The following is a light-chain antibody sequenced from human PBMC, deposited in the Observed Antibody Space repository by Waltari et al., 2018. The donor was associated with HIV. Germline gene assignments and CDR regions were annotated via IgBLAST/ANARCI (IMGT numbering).Light chain of an antibody. V-gene: IGLV1-47*01. Sequence: QSVLTQPPSASGTPGPRVTISCSGSNPDVGISYEHCYQQRPGTTPKLVIYGINQRPSGVPDRFSGSKSGTSVSLVISGIRSEDEADYYCAAWDYSLSGWVFGGGTKLTVL. CDR1: NPDVGISY. CDR2: GIN. CDR3: AAWDYSLSGWV. J-gene: IGLJ3*02.